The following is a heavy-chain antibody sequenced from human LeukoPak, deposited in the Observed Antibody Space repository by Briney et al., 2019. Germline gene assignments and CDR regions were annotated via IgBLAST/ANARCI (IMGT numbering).Heavy chain of an antibody. Sequence: SQTLSLTCTVSGDSINSGSYYWSWIRQPAGKGLEWIGRIYSSGRTNYNPSLKSRVTISVDTSKNQFSLKLSSVTAADTAVYYCARARIAAADNYYYYYMDVWGKGTTVTVSS. J-gene: IGHJ6*03. V-gene: IGHV4-61*02. CDR2: IYSSGRT. CDR3: ARARIAAADNYYYYYMDV. CDR1: GDSINSGSYY. D-gene: IGHD6-13*01.